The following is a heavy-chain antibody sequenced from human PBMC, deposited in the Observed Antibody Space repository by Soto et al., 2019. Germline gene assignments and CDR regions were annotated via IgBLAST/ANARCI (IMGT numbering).Heavy chain of an antibody. J-gene: IGHJ5*02. CDR2: IYYSGST. CDR1: GGSIISGDYY. CDR3: ARSLQAYGDYNWVDP. Sequence: QVQLQESGPGLVKPSQTLSLTCTVSGGSIISGDYYWSWIRQPPGKGLEWIGYIYYSGSTYYNPSLKSRVTISVDTSKDQFSLKLSSVTAADAAVYYCARSLQAYGDYNWVDPWGQGTLVTVSS. D-gene: IGHD4-17*01. V-gene: IGHV4-30-4*01.